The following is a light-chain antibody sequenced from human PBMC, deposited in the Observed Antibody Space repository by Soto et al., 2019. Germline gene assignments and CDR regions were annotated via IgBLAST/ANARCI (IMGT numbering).Light chain of an antibody. CDR2: DAS. CDR3: QQYGSSYT. V-gene: IGKV3-20*01. J-gene: IGKJ2*01. Sequence: EIVLTQSPAALSLSPGERATLSCRASQSVTTYLAWYQQKPGQAPRLLIYDASTRATGTPARFSGSGSGTDFTLTISRLEPEDFAVYYCQQYGSSYTFGQGTKLEIK. CDR1: QSVTTY.